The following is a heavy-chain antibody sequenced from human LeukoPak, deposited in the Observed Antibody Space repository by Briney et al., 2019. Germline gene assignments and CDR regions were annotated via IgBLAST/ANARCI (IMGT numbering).Heavy chain of an antibody. Sequence: GGSLRLSCAASGFTFSSYWMSWVRQAPGKGLEWVAVISYDGSNKYYADSVKGRFTISRDNSKNTLYLQMNSLRAEDTAVYYCAKVYSSGSDYWGQGTLVTVSS. CDR2: ISYDGSNK. D-gene: IGHD6-19*01. V-gene: IGHV3-30*18. J-gene: IGHJ4*02. CDR3: AKVYSSGSDY. CDR1: GFTFSSYW.